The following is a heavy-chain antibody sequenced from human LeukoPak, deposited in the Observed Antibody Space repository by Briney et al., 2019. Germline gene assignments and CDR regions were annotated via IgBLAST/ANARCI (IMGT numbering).Heavy chain of an antibody. Sequence: ASVKVSCKASGYTFTAYYIHWVRQAPGQGLEWMGWINPNSGGTNYAQKFQGRVTMTRDTSSSTAYMELSRLRSDDTAVYYCARDLTAMAGYWGQGTLVTVSS. CDR1: GYTFTAYY. V-gene: IGHV1-2*02. CDR2: INPNSGGT. J-gene: IGHJ4*02. CDR3: ARDLTAMAGY. D-gene: IGHD5-18*01.